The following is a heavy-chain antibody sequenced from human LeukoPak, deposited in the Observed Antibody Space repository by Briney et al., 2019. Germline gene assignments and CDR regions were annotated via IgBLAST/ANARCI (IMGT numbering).Heavy chain of an antibody. CDR2: IGQDGTDK. CDR1: GFTFTNYW. V-gene: IGHV3-7*01. Sequence: PGGSLRLSCAVSGFTFTNYWMTLVRQAPGKGLEWVANIGQDGTDKYYVDSVVGRFTISRDNAQNLLYLHMNSLRAEDTGVYYCAKSGGFFDTWGQGTLVTVSS. J-gene: IGHJ4*02. CDR3: AKSGGFFDT. D-gene: IGHD1-26*01.